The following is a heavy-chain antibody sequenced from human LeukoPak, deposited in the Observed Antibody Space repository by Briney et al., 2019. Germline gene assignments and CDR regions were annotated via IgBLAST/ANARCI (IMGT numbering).Heavy chain of an antibody. CDR3: ARGNSGYDYAFDI. D-gene: IGHD5-12*01. J-gene: IGHJ3*02. V-gene: IGHV4-59*01. CDR1: GGSISSYH. CDR2: ICSSRST. Sequence: PSETLSLTCTVSGGSISSYHWSWIRKPPGKGLQWIGFICSSRSTNYNPSLKSRVTISLDTSKNQFSLRVSSVTSADTAVYYCARGNSGYDYAFDIWGQGTMVTVSS.